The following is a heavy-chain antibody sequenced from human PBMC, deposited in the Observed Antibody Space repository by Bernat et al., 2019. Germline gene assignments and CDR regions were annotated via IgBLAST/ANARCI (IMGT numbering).Heavy chain of an antibody. Sequence: QVQLVQSGAEVKKPGASVKVSCKASGYNFIGYYLHWVRQAPGQGLEWMGRINPRSGATNYALKFQGRVTMTRDTSIGSAYMELTGLRSDDTAVYFCARPYGDYCYGAFDLWGQGTLVIVSS. CDR3: ARPYGDYCYGAFDL. CDR1: GYNFIGYY. D-gene: IGHD4-17*01. J-gene: IGHJ3*01. V-gene: IGHV1-2*06. CDR2: INPRSGAT.